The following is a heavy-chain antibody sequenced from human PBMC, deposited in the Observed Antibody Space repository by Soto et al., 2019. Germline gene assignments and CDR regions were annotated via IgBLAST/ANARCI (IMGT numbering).Heavy chain of an antibody. D-gene: IGHD2-15*01. Sequence: EVQLVDSGGGLVKPGGSLRVSCAASGFTFSTYNMNWVRQAPGKGLEWVSSISSTSSFIYYADSVKVRFTISRDNAKNSLSLHMNSLRAADTAVYYCARALRYCSGGICYPPPYYFDYWGQGTLVTVSS. J-gene: IGHJ4*02. CDR1: GFTFSTYN. V-gene: IGHV3-21*01. CDR2: ISSTSSFI. CDR3: ARALRYCSGGICYPPPYYFDY.